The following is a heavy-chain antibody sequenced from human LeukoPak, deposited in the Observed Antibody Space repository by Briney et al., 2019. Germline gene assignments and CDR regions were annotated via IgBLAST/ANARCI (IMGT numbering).Heavy chain of an antibody. CDR1: GFTVSSNY. V-gene: IGHV3-66*02. D-gene: IGHD1-26*01. J-gene: IGHJ6*02. CDR3: ARDLTEYRYSGSYYYYYYGMDV. CDR2: IYSGGST. Sequence: GGSLRLSCAASGFTVSSNYMSWVRQAPGKGLEWVSVIYSGGSTYYADSVKGRFTISGDNSKNTLYLQMNSLRAEDTAVYYCARDLTEYRYSGSYYYYYYGMDVWGQGTTVTVSS.